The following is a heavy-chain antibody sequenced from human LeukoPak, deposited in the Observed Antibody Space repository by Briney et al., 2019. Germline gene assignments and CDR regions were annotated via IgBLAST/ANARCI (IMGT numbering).Heavy chain of an antibody. Sequence: PGGSLRLSCAASGFTFSSYSMNWVRQAPGKGLEWVSYISSSSSTIYYADSVKGRFTISRDNAKNSLYLQMNSLRAEDTAVYYCARVVSYGMDVWGQGTTVTVSS. J-gene: IGHJ6*02. CDR1: GFTFSSYS. CDR3: ARVVSYGMDV. V-gene: IGHV3-48*04. CDR2: ISSSSSTI. D-gene: IGHD1-20*01.